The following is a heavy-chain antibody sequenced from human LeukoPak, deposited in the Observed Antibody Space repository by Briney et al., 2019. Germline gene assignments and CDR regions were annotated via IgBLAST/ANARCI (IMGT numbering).Heavy chain of an antibody. CDR3: ARDQPSSWYYFDY. Sequence: GGSLRLSCAASGFTFSSYEMNWVRQAPGKGLEWFSYITRSGDTIYYADSVKGRFTISRDNAKNSLYLQMNSLRAEDTAVYYCARDQPSSWYYFDYWGQGTLVTVSS. CDR1: GFTFSSYE. CDR2: ITRSGDTI. V-gene: IGHV3-48*03. D-gene: IGHD6-13*01. J-gene: IGHJ4*02.